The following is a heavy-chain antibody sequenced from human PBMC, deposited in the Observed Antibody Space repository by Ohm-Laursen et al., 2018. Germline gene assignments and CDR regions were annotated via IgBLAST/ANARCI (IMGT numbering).Heavy chain of an antibody. V-gene: IGHV4-38-2*02. D-gene: IGHD4-17*01. Sequence: GTLSLTCVVSGNSITSGYYWGWIRQPPGKGLEWIGSIYHGGSTYYNPSLKSRVTISVDTSGNQFSLKLTSVTAADTAVYYCARDRGYGDYDYFDLWGRGTLVTVSS. J-gene: IGHJ2*01. CDR3: ARDRGYGDYDYFDL. CDR1: GNSITSGYY. CDR2: IYHGGST.